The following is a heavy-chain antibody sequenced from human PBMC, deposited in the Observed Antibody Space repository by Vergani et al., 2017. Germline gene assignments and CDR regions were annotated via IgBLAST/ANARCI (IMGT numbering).Heavy chain of an antibody. V-gene: IGHV3-23*01. CDR2: ISGSGGST. Sequence: EVQLLESGGGLVQPGGSLRLSCAASGFTFRNYAMSWVRQAPGKGLEWVSAISGSGGSTYYADSVKGRFPISRDNSKNTLYLQMNSLRAEDTAVYYCAKVVRWFGELCYFDYWGQGTLVTVSS. CDR1: GFTFRNYA. D-gene: IGHD3-10*01. CDR3: AKVVRWFGELCYFDY. J-gene: IGHJ4*02.